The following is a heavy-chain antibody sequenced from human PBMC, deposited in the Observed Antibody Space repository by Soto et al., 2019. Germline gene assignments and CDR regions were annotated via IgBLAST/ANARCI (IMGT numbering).Heavy chain of an antibody. Sequence: QITLKESGPTLVKPTQTLTLTCTFSGFSLSTSGVGVGWIRQPPGKALEWLALIYWNDDKRYSPSLKSRLTITKDTSKNQVVLTMTNMDPVDTVTYYCALSSDLDGYYYYGMDVWGQGTTVTVSS. CDR1: GFSLSTSGVG. J-gene: IGHJ6*02. V-gene: IGHV2-5*01. CDR2: IYWNDDK. CDR3: ALSSDLDGYYYYGMDV.